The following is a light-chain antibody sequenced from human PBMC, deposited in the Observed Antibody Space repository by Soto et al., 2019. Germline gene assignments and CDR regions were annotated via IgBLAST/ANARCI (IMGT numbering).Light chain of an antibody. Sequence: QSVLTQPASVSGSPGQSIAISCTGTSSDVGTYDYVSWYQQYPDKAPKLIIYEVTQRPSGVSNRFSGSTSGNTASLTISGLQAEDEADYYCSSHTSVNTRVFGTGTKVTVL. CDR2: EVT. CDR1: SSDVGTYDY. J-gene: IGLJ1*01. V-gene: IGLV2-14*01. CDR3: SSHTSVNTRV.